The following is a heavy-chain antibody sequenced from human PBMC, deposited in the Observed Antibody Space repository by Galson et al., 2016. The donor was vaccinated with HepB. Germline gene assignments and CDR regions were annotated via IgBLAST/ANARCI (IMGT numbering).Heavy chain of an antibody. D-gene: IGHD2-15*01. J-gene: IGHJ4*02. CDR1: GGSINNYY. CDR2: AGYNGDT. V-gene: IGHV4-59*01. CDR3: SREWSSFEF. Sequence: LSLTCTVAGGSINNYYWHWIRQPPGKGLEWVGFAGYNGDTRYNPSLRGRITISLDTPKNQFSFKLNSLTSADTAVYYCSREWSSFEFWGQGILVTVSS.